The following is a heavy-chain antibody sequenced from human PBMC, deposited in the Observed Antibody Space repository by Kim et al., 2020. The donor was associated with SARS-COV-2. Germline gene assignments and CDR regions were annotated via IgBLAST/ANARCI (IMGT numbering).Heavy chain of an antibody. CDR1: GINFTDSA. V-gene: IGHV1-58*02. CDR2: IVVGSDTT. J-gene: IGHJ3*01. CDR3: AAYTSTDVDL. D-gene: IGHD1-26*01. Sequence: SVKVSCKASGINFTDSAIQWVRQARGQRLEWIGWIVVGSDTTNYAQKFQDRVSITRDTSTSTAYLDLYTLGFEDTAVYYCAAYTSTDVDLWGQGTMVTVSS.